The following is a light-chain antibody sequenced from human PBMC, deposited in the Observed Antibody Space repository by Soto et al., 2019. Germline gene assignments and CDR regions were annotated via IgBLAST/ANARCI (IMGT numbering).Light chain of an antibody. CDR3: QQRSNWQGAT. J-gene: IGKJ4*01. CDR2: DAS. V-gene: IGKV3-11*01. CDR1: QSVSSY. Sequence: EIVLTQSPATLSLSPWERATLSCTASQSVSSYLAWYQQKPGQAPRLLLYDASNRATGIPARFSGSGSGTDFTLTISSLEPEDFAVYYCQQRSNWQGATFGGGTKVDIK.